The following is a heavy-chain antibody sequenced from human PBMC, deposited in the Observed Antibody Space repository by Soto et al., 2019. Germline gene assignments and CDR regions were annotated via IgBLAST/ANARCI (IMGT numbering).Heavy chain of an antibody. D-gene: IGHD3-22*01. CDR1: GGSISSGGYY. CDR2: IYYSGST. Sequence: QVQLQESGPGLVKPSQTLSLTCTVSGGSISSGGYYWSWIRQHPGKGLEWIGYIYYSGSTYYNPSLKIRFTISVDTSKNQFSLKLSSVTAADTAVYYCARDIIEVGDSSYGMDVWGQGTTVTVSS. V-gene: IGHV4-31*03. CDR3: ARDIIEVGDSSYGMDV. J-gene: IGHJ6*02.